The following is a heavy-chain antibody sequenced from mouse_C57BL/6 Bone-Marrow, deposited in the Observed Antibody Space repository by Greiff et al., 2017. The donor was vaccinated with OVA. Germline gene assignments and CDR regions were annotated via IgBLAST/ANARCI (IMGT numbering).Heavy chain of an antibody. CDR1: GYSITSGYY. J-gene: IGHJ2*01. V-gene: IGHV3-6*01. CDR3: ARIYYGNFYFDY. CDR2: ISYDGSN. Sequence: EVQLVESGPGLVKPSQSLSLTCSVPGYSITSGYYWNWIRQFPGNKLEWMGYISYDGSNNYNPSLKNRISITRDTSKNQFFLKLNSVTTEDTATYYCARIYYGNFYFDYWGQGTTLTVSS. D-gene: IGHD2-1*01.